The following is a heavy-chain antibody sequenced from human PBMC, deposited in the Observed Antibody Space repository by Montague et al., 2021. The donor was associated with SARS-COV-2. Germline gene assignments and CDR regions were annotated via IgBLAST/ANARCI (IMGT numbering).Heavy chain of an antibody. J-gene: IGHJ5*02. Sequence: SETLSLTSTVSGGSISSGGYYWSWIRQPPGKGLEWIGSIYYSGSTYYNPSLKSRVTISVDTSKNQFSLKLSSVTAADTAVYYCASQTLGITIFGVVNGRWFDPWGQGTLVTVSS. D-gene: IGHD3-3*01. CDR2: IYYSGST. CDR3: ASQTLGITIFGVVNGRWFDP. CDR1: GGSISSGGYY. V-gene: IGHV4-39*01.